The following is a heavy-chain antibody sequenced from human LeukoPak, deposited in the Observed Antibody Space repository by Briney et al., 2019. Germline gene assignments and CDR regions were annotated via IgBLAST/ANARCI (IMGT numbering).Heavy chain of an antibody. D-gene: IGHD5-18*01. Sequence: GGSLRLSCAGSGFSFSSYWMHWVRQVPGKGLVWVSRIKNDGSGTTYADSVKGRFTISRDNAKNTLYLQMNSLRVEDTAIYYCTRDAETSMFDWGQGALVTVSS. CDR2: IKNDGSGT. CDR3: TRDAETSMFD. J-gene: IGHJ4*02. CDR1: GFSFSSYW. V-gene: IGHV3-74*01.